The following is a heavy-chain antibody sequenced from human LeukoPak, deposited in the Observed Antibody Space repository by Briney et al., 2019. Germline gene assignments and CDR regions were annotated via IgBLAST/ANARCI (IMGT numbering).Heavy chain of an antibody. Sequence: ASVKVSCKASGYTFTDYYLHGVRQAPGQGLEWMGWINPISGGTNYAQKFQGSVTMTRDTSITTAYMELSSLRSDDTAVYYCASLGATTIHYYGMDVWGQGTTVTVSS. D-gene: IGHD1-26*01. V-gene: IGHV1-2*02. CDR3: ASLGATTIHYYGMDV. J-gene: IGHJ6*02. CDR1: GYTFTDYY. CDR2: INPISGGT.